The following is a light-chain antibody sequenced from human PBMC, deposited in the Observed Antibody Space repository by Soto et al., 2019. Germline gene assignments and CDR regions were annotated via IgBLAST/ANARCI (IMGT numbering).Light chain of an antibody. CDR3: QQYYSTPIT. V-gene: IGKV4-1*01. Sequence: DIMLTQSPDSLAVSLGERATINCKSSQSVLYSSNNKDYLAWYQQKPGQPPKLLIYWASTRESGVPDRFSGSGSGTDFSLTISSLQAADVAVYYCQQYYSTPITFGQGTRLEIK. J-gene: IGKJ5*01. CDR1: QSVLYSSNNKDY. CDR2: WAS.